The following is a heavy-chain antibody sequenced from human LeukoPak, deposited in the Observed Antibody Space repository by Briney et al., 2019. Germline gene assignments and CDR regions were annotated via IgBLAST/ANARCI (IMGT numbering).Heavy chain of an antibody. D-gene: IGHD3-16*01. J-gene: IGHJ4*02. CDR3: AKGVWYGGIGYFDF. CDR1: GFTFDNHV. V-gene: IGHV3-23*01. Sequence: GESLKISCSASGFTFDNHVMNWVRQAPGKGLEWVSTVSGSGSTTFYADSVKGRFTISRDNSRNTLSLQMNNLRAGDTAIYFCAKGVWYGGIGYFDFWGQGTPVTVSS. CDR2: VSGSGSTT.